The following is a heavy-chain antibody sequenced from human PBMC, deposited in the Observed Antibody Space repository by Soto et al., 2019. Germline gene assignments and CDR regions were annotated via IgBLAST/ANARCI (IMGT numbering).Heavy chain of an antibody. V-gene: IGHV3-23*01. CDR1: GFTFSSYA. Sequence: SGFTFSSYAMSWVRQAPGKGLEWVSAISGSGGSTYYADSVKGRFTISRDNSKNTLYLQMNSLRAEDTAVYYCARVLGYSSGWYAAFDIWGQGTMVTVSS. CDR2: ISGSGGST. D-gene: IGHD6-19*01. J-gene: IGHJ3*02. CDR3: ARVLGYSSGWYAAFDI.